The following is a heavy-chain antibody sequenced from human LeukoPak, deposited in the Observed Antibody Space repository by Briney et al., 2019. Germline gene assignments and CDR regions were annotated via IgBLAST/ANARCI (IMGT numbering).Heavy chain of an antibody. Sequence: SETLSLTCTVSGGSISSYYWSWIRQPPGKGLEWIGYIYYSGSTNYNPSLKSRVTISVDTSKNQFSLKLSSVTAADTAVYYCAGGLRLEYLYDYWGQGTLVTVSS. CDR2: IYYSGST. D-gene: IGHD5-12*01. J-gene: IGHJ4*02. CDR1: GGSISSYY. CDR3: AGGLRLEYLYDY. V-gene: IGHV4-59*01.